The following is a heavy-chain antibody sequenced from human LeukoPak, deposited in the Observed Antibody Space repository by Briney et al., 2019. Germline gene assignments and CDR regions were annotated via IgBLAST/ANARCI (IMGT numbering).Heavy chain of an antibody. J-gene: IGHJ6*03. CDR2: IKSKTDDGTT. V-gene: IGHV3-15*01. CDR1: GFTFSNAW. Sequence: GGSLRLSCAASGFTFSNAWMSWVRQAPGKGLEWVGRIKSKTDDGTTDYAAPVKGRFTISRDDSKNTLYLQMNSLKTEDTAVYYCTTVGGSTSCHQDFLYCYYYYMDVWGKVTTVTVSS. D-gene: IGHD2-2*01. CDR3: TTVGGSTSCHQDFLYCYYYYMDV.